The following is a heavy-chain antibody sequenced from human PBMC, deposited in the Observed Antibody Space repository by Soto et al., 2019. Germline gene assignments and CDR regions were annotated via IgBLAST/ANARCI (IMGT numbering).Heavy chain of an antibody. CDR1: GYSFTSYW. CDR3: ARLRYSSSWNYYYYGMDV. D-gene: IGHD6-13*01. J-gene: IGHJ6*02. CDR2: IYPGDSDT. V-gene: IGHV5-51*01. Sequence: GESLKISCKGSGYSFTSYWIGWVRQMPGKGLEWMGIIYPGDSDTRYSPSFQGQVTISADKSISTAYLQWSSLKASDTAMYYCARLRYSSSWNYYYYGMDVWGQGTTVTVSS.